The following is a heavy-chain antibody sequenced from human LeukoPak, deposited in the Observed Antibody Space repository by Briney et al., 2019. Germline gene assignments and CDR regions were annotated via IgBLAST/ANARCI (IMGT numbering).Heavy chain of an antibody. J-gene: IGHJ3*02. CDR2: TQFDGTKK. V-gene: IGHV3-30*02. CDR1: GFTFSNYG. D-gene: IGHD3-22*01. CDR3: AKDPPYYYDTSRFDAFDI. Sequence: PGGSLRLSCAASGFTFSNYGMHWVRQAPGKGLEWVAFTQFDGTKKYYADSVKGRFTISRDNSKNTLYLQMNSLRTEDTAVYYCAKDPPYYYDTSRFDAFDIWGQGTMVTVSS.